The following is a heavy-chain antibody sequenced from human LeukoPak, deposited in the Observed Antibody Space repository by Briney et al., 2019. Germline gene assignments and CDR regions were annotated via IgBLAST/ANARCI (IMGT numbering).Heavy chain of an antibody. J-gene: IGHJ3*02. Sequence: SETLSLTCTVSGGSISSGGYYWSWIRQLPGKGLECIGFIYYSGSTFYNPSLKSRVTISIDTSKNQFSLKLSSVTAADTAVYYCASLYYFDSSGYYYGKADIWGQGTMVTVSS. V-gene: IGHV4-31*03. CDR1: GGSISSGGYY. CDR2: IYYSGST. D-gene: IGHD3-22*01. CDR3: ASLYYFDSSGYYYGKADI.